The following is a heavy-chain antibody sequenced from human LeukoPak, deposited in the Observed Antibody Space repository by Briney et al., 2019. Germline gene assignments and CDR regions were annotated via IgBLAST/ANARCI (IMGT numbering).Heavy chain of an antibody. CDR3: GSPQYYDFWGGADY. D-gene: IGHD3-3*01. CDR2: IYSGGST. V-gene: IGHV3-53*01. CDR1: GFTVSSNY. Sequence: GGSLRLSCAASGFTVSSNYMSWVRQAPGKGLEWVSVIYSGGSTYYADSVKGRFTISRDNSKNTLFLQMNNLRAEDTAVYYCGSPQYYDFWGGADYWGQGTLVTVSS. J-gene: IGHJ4*02.